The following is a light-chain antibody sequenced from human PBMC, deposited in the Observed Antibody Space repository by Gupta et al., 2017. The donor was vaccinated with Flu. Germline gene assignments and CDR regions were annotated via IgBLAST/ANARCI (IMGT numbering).Light chain of an antibody. CDR3: QQYHSYFT. CDR2: QAS. V-gene: IGKV1-5*03. J-gene: IGKJ2*01. Sequence: DIQMTQSPSTLSASIGDRVTITCRASQSISKWLAWYQQKPGKAPKLLIYQASNLQNGVPSRFSGSGSGTEFTLTITNLQPDDFATYSCQQYHSYFTFGQGTKVEVK. CDR1: QSISKW.